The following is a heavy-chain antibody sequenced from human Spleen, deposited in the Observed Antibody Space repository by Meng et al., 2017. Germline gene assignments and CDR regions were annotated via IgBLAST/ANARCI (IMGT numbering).Heavy chain of an antibody. D-gene: IGHD3-22*01. Sequence: ASVKVSCKASGYTFTSYYINWVRQATGQGLEWMGWMNPNSGNTGYAQKFQGRVTITRNTSISTAYMELSSLRSEDTAVYYCARSQYFYEISGYSGGWFDPWGQGTRVTVSS. J-gene: IGHJ5*02. CDR3: ARSQYFYEISGYSGGWFDP. V-gene: IGHV1-8*03. CDR1: GYTFTSYY. CDR2: MNPNSGNT.